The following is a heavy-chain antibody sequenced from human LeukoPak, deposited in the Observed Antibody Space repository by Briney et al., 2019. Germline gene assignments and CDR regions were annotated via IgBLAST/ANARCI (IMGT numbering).Heavy chain of an antibody. CDR2: ISSDGSKT. CDR3: ARDSTYWYDSGSSGPHYFDY. CDR1: GFIFSNYA. D-gene: IGHD3-10*01. V-gene: IGHV3-30*01. Sequence: GGSLRLSCAASGFIFSNYAMHWVRQAPGKGLEWVALISSDGSKTYHADSVKGRFSISRDNSKNTLYLQLNSLRAEYTSVYYCARDSTYWYDSGSSGPHYFDYWGQGTLVTVSS. J-gene: IGHJ4*02.